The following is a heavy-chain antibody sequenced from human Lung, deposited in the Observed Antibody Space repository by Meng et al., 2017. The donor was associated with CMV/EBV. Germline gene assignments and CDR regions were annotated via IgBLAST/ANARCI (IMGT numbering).Heavy chain of an antibody. Sequence: SXTXSLXCTVSGGSISSYFWSWIRQPSGKGLEWIGYIYYSGSTNYNPSLKSRVTISVDTSKNQFSLKLSSVTAADTAVYYCARDLTREVAWGFDPWGQGTLVTVSS. CDR2: IYYSGST. CDR3: ARDLTREVAWGFDP. J-gene: IGHJ5*02. V-gene: IGHV4-59*01. D-gene: IGHD7-27*01. CDR1: GGSISSYF.